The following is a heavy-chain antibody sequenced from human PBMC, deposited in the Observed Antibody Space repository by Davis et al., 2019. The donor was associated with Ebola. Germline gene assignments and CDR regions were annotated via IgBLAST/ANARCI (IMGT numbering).Heavy chain of an antibody. CDR2: NNPNSGGT. CDR3: ARAVAGPRNWFDP. D-gene: IGHD6-19*01. Sequence: ASVKVSCKASGYTFTGYYMHWVRQAPGQGLEWMGWNNPNSGGTNYAQKFQGWVTMTRDTSISTAYMELRSLRSNDTAVYYCARAVAGPRNWFDPWGQGTLVTVSS. J-gene: IGHJ5*02. CDR1: GYTFTGYY. V-gene: IGHV1-2*04.